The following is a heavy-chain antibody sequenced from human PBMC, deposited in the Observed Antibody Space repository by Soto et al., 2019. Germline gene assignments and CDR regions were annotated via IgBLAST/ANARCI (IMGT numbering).Heavy chain of an antibody. CDR3: ARDPGYRNAVSV. V-gene: IGHV3-66*01. CDR2: IYSGGTT. D-gene: IGHD5-12*01. J-gene: IGHJ6*02. Sequence: EVQVVESGGGLVQPGGSLRLSCAASGFTVSSVYMSWVRQAPGKGLEWVSVIYSGGTTYYADSVKGRFTISRDNSKNTLDLQMNSLRAEDTGIYYCARDPGYRNAVSVWGQGTTVTLSS. CDR1: GFTVSSVY.